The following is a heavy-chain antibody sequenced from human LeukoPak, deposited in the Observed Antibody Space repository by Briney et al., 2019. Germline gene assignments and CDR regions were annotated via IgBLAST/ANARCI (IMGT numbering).Heavy chain of an antibody. Sequence: PGGSLRLSCAASGFTFSSYSMNWVRQAPGKGLEWVSYISSSSSYIYYADSVKGRFTISRDNAKNSLYLQMNSLRAEDTAVYYCARDLGRDCSGGSCYSKDGLFDPWGQGTLVTVSS. D-gene: IGHD2-15*01. J-gene: IGHJ5*02. V-gene: IGHV3-21*05. CDR3: ARDLGRDCSGGSCYSKDGLFDP. CDR2: ISSSSSYI. CDR1: GFTFSSYS.